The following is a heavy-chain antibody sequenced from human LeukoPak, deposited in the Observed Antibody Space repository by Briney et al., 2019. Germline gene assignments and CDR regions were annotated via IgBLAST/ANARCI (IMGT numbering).Heavy chain of an antibody. J-gene: IGHJ4*02. CDR3: AKDVAAAATGNYFDY. CDR1: GVTFSSYA. CDR2: ISGSGGST. D-gene: IGHD6-13*01. Sequence: PGGSLRLSCAASGVTFSSYAMSWVRQAPGKGLEWVSAISGSGGSTYYADSVKGRFTISRDNSKNTLYLQMNSLRAEDTAVYYCAKDVAAAATGNYFDYWGQGTLVTVSS. V-gene: IGHV3-23*01.